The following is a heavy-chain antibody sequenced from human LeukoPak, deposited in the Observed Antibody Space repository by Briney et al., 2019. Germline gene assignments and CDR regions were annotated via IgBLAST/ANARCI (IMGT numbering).Heavy chain of an antibody. V-gene: IGHV3-30*18. Sequence: GGSLRLSCAASGFTFSSYGMHWVRQAPGKGLEWVAVISYDGSNKYYADSVKGRFTISRDNSKNTLYLQMNSLRAEDTAVYYCAKDFYLWVDLFDHWGQGTLVTVSS. J-gene: IGHJ4*02. CDR2: ISYDGSNK. CDR3: AKDFYLWVDLFDH. CDR1: GFTFSSYG. D-gene: IGHD3-10*01.